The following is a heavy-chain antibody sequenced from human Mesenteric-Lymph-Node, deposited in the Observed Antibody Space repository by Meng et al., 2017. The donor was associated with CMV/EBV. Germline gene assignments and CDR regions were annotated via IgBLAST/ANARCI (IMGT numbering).Heavy chain of an antibody. J-gene: IGHJ4*02. D-gene: IGHD4-17*01. CDR2: IDISGTTV. CDR1: GFSFSSYE. Sequence: GGSLRLSCAASGFSFSSYEMTWVRQAPGKGLEWLSQIDISGTTVYHADSVKGRFTISRDNAKNSLYLQMNSLRAEDTAVYYCARLSGDDYGDYVRRFDSWGQGALVTVSS. V-gene: IGHV3-48*03. CDR3: ARLSGDDYGDYVRRFDS.